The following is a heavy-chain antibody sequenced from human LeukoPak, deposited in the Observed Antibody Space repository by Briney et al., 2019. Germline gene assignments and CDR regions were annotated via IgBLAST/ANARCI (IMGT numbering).Heavy chain of an antibody. CDR1: GFTFCSYS. CDR2: ICSSSNYI. J-gene: IGHJ4*02. V-gene: IGHV3-21*01. Sequence: GGSLRLSCAPSGFTFCSYSMNWVRQAPGKGLEWVSSICSSSNYIYYADSVKGRFPISRDNAKNSLYLQMNSLRAEDTAVYYCARDRGVYSRTLEDWGQGTLVTVSS. D-gene: IGHD6-13*01. CDR3: ARDRGVYSRTLED.